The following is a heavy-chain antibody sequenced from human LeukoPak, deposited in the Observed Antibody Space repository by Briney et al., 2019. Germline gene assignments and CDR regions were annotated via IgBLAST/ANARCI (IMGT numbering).Heavy chain of an antibody. Sequence: SETLSLTCAVYGGSFSGYYWSWIRQPPGKGLEWIGYIYYSGSTYYNPSLKSRVTISVDTSKNQFSLKLSSVTAADTAVYYCARAHDSSGYVVDYWGQGTLVTVSS. V-gene: IGHV4-34*09. J-gene: IGHJ4*02. CDR1: GGSFSGYY. CDR2: IYYSGST. CDR3: ARAHDSSGYVVDY. D-gene: IGHD3-22*01.